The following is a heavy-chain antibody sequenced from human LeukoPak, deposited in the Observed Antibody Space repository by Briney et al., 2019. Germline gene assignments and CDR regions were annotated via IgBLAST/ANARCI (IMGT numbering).Heavy chain of an antibody. CDR1: GFTFSNAW. J-gene: IGHJ4*02. V-gene: IGHV3-21*01. CDR2: ISSSSSYI. D-gene: IGHD1-26*01. Sequence: PGGSLRLSCAASGFTFSNAWMNWVRQAPGKGLEWVSSISSSSSYIYYADSVKGRFTISRENAKNSLYLQMNSLRAEDTAVYYCARVGVGATRGVTDYWGQGTLVTVSS. CDR3: ARVGVGATRGVTDY.